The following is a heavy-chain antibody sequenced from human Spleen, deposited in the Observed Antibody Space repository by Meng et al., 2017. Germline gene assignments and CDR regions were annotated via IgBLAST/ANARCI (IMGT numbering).Heavy chain of an antibody. V-gene: IGHV4-34*01. J-gene: IGHJ5*02. CDR1: GGSFSGYY. Sequence: VQLPQWGAGCLKPSETLSLTCAVYGGSFSGYYWSWIRQPPGKGLEWIGEINHSGSTNYNPSLKSRVTISVDTSKNQFSLKLSSVTAADTAVYYCARVGITTVTTAGWFDPWGQGTLVTVSS. CDR2: INHSGST. D-gene: IGHD4-17*01. CDR3: ARVGITTVTTAGWFDP.